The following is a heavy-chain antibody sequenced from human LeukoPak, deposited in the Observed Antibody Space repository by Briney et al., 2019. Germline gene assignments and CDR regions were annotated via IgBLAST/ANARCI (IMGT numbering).Heavy chain of an antibody. CDR1: GASISNSNW. CDR2: IYHSGST. V-gene: IGHV4-4*02. Sequence: TTSETLSLTCAVSGASISNSNWWSWVRQPPGKGLEWIGEIYHSGSTNYNPSLESRVSISVDKSKNQFSLKLSSVTAADTAVYYCARDHYGDYSDWGQGTLVIVSS. CDR3: ARDHYGDYSD. D-gene: IGHD4-17*01. J-gene: IGHJ4*02.